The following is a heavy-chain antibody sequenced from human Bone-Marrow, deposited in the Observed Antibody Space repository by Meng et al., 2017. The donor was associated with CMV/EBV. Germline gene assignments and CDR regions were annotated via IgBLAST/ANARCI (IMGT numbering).Heavy chain of an antibody. CDR2: INPSGGST. J-gene: IGHJ4*02. Sequence: YTFTSYYMHGGRQAPGQGLKRMRIINPSGGSTSYAQKYQGRVTMTRDTSTSTVYMELSSLRSEDTAVYYCARSHSPSASALGVVPGDYWGQGTLVTVSS. V-gene: IGHV1-46*01. CDR1: YTFTSYY. D-gene: IGHD3-10*01. CDR3: ARSHSPSASALGVVPGDY.